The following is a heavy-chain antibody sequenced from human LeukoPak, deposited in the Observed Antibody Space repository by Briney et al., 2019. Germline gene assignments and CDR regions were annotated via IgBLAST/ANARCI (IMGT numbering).Heavy chain of an antibody. CDR2: INHRGSA. V-gene: IGHV4-34*01. J-gene: IGHJ4*02. CDR1: GGSFSGYY. CDR3: ARAGDNSGYSDY. Sequence: SETLSLTCAVYGGSFSGYYWSWIRQPPGKGLQWIGEINHRGSANYNPSLKSRVTISVDTSKTQFSLKLSSVTAADTAVYYCARAGDNSGYSDYWGQGTLVTVSS. D-gene: IGHD3-22*01.